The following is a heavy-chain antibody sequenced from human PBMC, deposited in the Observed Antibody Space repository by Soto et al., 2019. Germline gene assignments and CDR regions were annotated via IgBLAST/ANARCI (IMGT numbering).Heavy chain of an antibody. D-gene: IGHD1-26*01. CDR2: ISYDGSNK. CDR1: GFTFSSYG. CDR3: AKVSGGSSRPATYGMDV. Sequence: GGSLRLSCAASGFTFSSYGMHWVRQAPCKGLEWVAVISYDGSNKYYADSVKGRFTISRDNSKNTLYLQMNSLRAEDTAVYYCAKVSGGSSRPATYGMDVWGQGTTVTVYS. J-gene: IGHJ6*01. V-gene: IGHV3-30*18.